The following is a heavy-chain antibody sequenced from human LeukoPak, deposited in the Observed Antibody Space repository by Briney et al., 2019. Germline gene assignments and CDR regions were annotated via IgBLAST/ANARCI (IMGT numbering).Heavy chain of an antibody. J-gene: IGHJ4*02. Sequence: PGGSLRLSCSASGFNLNYFAMSWVRQAPGKRLEWVSTLGDSGSGGYYATSVTGRFTISRENSKNMVYLQMHSLRVDGSAVYYCSRIKYGGNSGYHFDYWGQGTLVTVSS. CDR2: LGDSGSGG. D-gene: IGHD4-23*01. CDR3: SRIKYGGNSGYHFDY. CDR1: GFNLNYFA. V-gene: IGHV3-23*01.